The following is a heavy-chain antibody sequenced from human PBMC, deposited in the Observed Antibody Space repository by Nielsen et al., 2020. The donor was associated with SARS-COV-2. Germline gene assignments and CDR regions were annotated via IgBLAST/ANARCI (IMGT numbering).Heavy chain of an antibody. J-gene: IGHJ4*02. Sequence: SLKISCAASGFTFDDYAMHWVRQAPGKGLEWVSGISWYSGSIGYADSVKGRFTISRDNAKNSLYLQMNSLRAEDTALYYCAKLPDSSSWYGDYWGQGTLVTVSS. CDR3: AKLPDSSSWYGDY. CDR2: ISWYSGSI. D-gene: IGHD6-13*01. V-gene: IGHV3-9*01. CDR1: GFTFDDYA.